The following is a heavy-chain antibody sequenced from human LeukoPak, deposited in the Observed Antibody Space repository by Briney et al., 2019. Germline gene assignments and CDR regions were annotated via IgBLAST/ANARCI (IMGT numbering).Heavy chain of an antibody. V-gene: IGHV4-39*07. CDR2: IYYSGST. Sequence: TPSETLSLTCTVCGGSISSSSYYWGWIRQPPGKGLEWIGSIYYSGSTYYNPSLKSRVTISVDTSKNQFSLKLSSVTAADTAVYYCARVRIAARTFDYWGQGTLVTVSS. CDR3: ARVRIAARTFDY. J-gene: IGHJ4*02. D-gene: IGHD6-6*01. CDR1: GGSISSSSYY.